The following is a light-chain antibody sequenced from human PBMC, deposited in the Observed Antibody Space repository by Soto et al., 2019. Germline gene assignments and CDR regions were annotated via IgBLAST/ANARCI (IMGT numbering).Light chain of an antibody. J-gene: IGKJ4*01. V-gene: IGKV1-5*01. CDR2: DAS. Sequence: DIQMTQSPSTLSASVGDRVTITCRASQSISSWLAWYQQKPGKAPKLLIYDASSLESGVPSRFSGSGSGTEFTLTISSLHPDDFATDYGQQYNSYSITFGGGTKVEIK. CDR1: QSISSW. CDR3: QQYNSYSIT.